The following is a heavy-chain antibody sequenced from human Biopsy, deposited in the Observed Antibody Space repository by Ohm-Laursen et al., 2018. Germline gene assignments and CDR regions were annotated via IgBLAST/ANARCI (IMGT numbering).Heavy chain of an antibody. Sequence: GASVKVSCKASGYTFTRNGISWVRQAPGQGLEWMGRIIPILGIPNYALKFHGRVTITADTSTSTATMELRSLRSDDTAVYYCATKLTGYFHHWGQGTLVIVSS. CDR1: GYTFTRNG. CDR3: ATKLTGYFHH. V-gene: IGHV1-69*04. D-gene: IGHD3-9*01. CDR2: IIPILGIP. J-gene: IGHJ1*01.